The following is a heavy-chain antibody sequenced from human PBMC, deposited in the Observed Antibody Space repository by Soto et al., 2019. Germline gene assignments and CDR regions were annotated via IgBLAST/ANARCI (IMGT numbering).Heavy chain of an antibody. CDR2: IIPIFGTA. CDR1: GGTFSSYA. CDR3: ARGATVTRDYFYGMDV. D-gene: IGHD4-4*01. V-gene: IGHV1-69*13. Sequence: ASEKVSCKASGGTFSSYAISWVRQAPGQGLEWMGGIIPIFGTANYAQKFQGRVTITADESTSTAYMELSSLRSDDSAVYFCARGATVTRDYFYGMDVWGQGTTVTVSS. J-gene: IGHJ6*02.